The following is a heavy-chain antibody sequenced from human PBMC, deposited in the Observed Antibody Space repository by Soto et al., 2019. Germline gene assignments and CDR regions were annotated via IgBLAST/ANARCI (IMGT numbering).Heavy chain of an antibody. Sequence: GGSLRLSCAASGFSFRSSWMHWVRQTPGRGLVWVSRISEDESVTNYADSVKGRFTISRDNAKNTLYLQMTSLRAEDTAVYYCARLSYENDVWGQGTMVTVSS. D-gene: IGHD5-18*01. CDR2: ISEDESVT. CDR3: ARLSYENDV. CDR1: GFSFRSSW. J-gene: IGHJ3*01. V-gene: IGHV3-74*01.